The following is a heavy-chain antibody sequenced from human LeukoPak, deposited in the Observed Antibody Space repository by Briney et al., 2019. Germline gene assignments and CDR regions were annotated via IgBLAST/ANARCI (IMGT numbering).Heavy chain of an antibody. V-gene: IGHV3-23*01. Sequence: PGRSLRLSCAASGFTFSSYGMHWVRQAPGKGLEWVSAISGSGGSTYYADSVKGRFTISRDNSKNTLYLQMNSLRAEDTAVYYCAKEEYIVVVPAAIDYWGQGTLVTVSS. CDR3: AKEEYIVVVPAAIDY. J-gene: IGHJ4*02. CDR2: ISGSGGST. D-gene: IGHD2-2*01. CDR1: GFTFSSYG.